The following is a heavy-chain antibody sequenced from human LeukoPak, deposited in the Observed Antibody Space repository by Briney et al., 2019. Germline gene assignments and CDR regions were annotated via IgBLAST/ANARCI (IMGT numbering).Heavy chain of an antibody. CDR3: ARAIRPAARYYYYYMDV. CDR1: GFTFSSYW. D-gene: IGHD2-2*01. Sequence: PGGSLRLSCAASGFTFSSYWMSWVRQAPGKGLEWVANIKQDGSGKYYVDSVKGRFTISRDNAKNSLYLQMNSLRAEDTAVYYCARAIRPAARYYYYYMDVWGKGTTVTISS. J-gene: IGHJ6*03. V-gene: IGHV3-7*01. CDR2: IKQDGSGK.